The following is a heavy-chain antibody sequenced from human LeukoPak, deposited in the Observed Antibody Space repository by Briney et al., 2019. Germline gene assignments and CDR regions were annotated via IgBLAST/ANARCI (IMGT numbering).Heavy chain of an antibody. Sequence: PGGSLRLSCAASGFTFSSYWMSWVRQAPGKGLEWVANIKQDGSEKYYVDSVKGRFTISRDNAKNSLYLQMNSLRAEDTAVYYCARGPPRGSYYTCNYWGQGTLVTVSS. J-gene: IGHJ4*02. CDR1: GFTFSSYW. V-gene: IGHV3-7*01. CDR2: IKQDGSEK. CDR3: ARGPPRGSYYTCNY. D-gene: IGHD1-26*01.